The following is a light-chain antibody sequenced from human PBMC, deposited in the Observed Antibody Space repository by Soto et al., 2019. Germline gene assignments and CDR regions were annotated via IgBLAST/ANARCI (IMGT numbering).Light chain of an antibody. J-gene: IGKJ5*01. CDR3: QQYGGSIT. CDR2: GAS. Sequence: EVVLTQSPGTLSLSPGESATLFCRASQSISGNYLAWYRQKPGQAPSLLIYGASSRATGIPDRFSGSGSGTDFTLTSSRLDPEDFAVYFCQQYGGSITFGQGTRLEIE. CDR1: QSISGNY. V-gene: IGKV3-20*01.